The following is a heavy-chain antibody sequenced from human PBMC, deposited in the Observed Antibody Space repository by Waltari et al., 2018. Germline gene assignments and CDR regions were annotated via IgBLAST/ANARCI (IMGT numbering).Heavy chain of an antibody. J-gene: IGHJ4*02. V-gene: IGHV3-7*01. CDR2: IKQDGSEK. Sequence: EVQLVESGGGLVQPGGSLRLSCAASGFTFSSFWMSWVRQAPGKGLEWVANIKQDGSEKYYVDSVKGRFTISRDNAKNSLYLQMNSLRAEDTAVYYCAREFYDFWSGYYTGYYYWGQGTLVTVSS. CDR3: AREFYDFWSGYYTGYYY. CDR1: GFTFSSFW. D-gene: IGHD3-3*01.